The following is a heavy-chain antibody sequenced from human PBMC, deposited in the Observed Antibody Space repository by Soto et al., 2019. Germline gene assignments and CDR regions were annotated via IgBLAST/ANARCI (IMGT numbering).Heavy chain of an antibody. J-gene: IGHJ6*02. Sequence: GESLKISCKGSGYSFTSYWISWVRQMPGKGLEWMGRIDPSDSYTNYSPSFQGHVTISADKSISTAYLQWSSLKASDTAMYYCARSPTINTAGYGMDVWGQGTTVTVS. CDR3: ARSPTINTAGYGMDV. CDR1: GYSFTSYW. CDR2: IDPSDSYT. D-gene: IGHD5-18*01. V-gene: IGHV5-10-1*01.